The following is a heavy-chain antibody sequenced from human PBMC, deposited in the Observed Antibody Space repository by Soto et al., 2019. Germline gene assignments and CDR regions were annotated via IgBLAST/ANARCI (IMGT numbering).Heavy chain of an antibody. Sequence: SETLSLTCTVSGGSISSGGYYWSWIRQHPGKGLEWIGYIYYSGSTYYNPSLKSRVTISVDTSKNQFSLKLSSVTAADTAVYYCARGSYYDFWSGYYRVDWFDPWGQGTLVTVSS. CDR3: ARGSYYDFWSGYYRVDWFDP. CDR2: IYYSGST. V-gene: IGHV4-31*03. CDR1: GGSISSGGYY. J-gene: IGHJ5*02. D-gene: IGHD3-3*01.